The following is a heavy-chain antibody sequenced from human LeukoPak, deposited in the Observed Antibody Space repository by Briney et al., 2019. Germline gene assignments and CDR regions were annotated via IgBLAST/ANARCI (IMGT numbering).Heavy chain of an antibody. J-gene: IGHJ3*02. CDR3: GRDYYDSSGDGAFDI. CDR1: GYTFTSYD. V-gene: IGHV1-8*02. D-gene: IGHD3-22*01. Sequence: GASVKVSCKASGYTFTSYDINWVRQATGQGLEWMGWMNPNSGNTGYAQKFQGRVTMTRDTSISTVYMELSRLRSDDTAVYYCGRDYYDSSGDGAFDIWGQGTMVTVSS. CDR2: MNPNSGNT.